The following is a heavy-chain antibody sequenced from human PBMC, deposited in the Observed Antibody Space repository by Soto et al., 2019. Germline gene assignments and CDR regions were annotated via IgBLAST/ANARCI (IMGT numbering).Heavy chain of an antibody. Sequence: SVKVSCKASGFTFTSSAMQWVRQARGQRLEWIGWIVVGSGNTNYAQKFQERVTITRDMSTSTAYMELSSLRAEDTAVYYCAKAGDPGNMITFVGVEVPNIDHWGQGTLVTVSS. D-gene: IGHD3-16*01. CDR3: AKAGDPGNMITFVGVEVPNIDH. CDR2: IVVGSGNT. V-gene: IGHV1-58*02. J-gene: IGHJ4*02. CDR1: GFTFTSSA.